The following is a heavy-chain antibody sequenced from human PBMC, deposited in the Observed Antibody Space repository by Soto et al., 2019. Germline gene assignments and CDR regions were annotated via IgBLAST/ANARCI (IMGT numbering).Heavy chain of an antibody. V-gene: IGHV1-18*01. D-gene: IGHD3-22*01. CDR3: ARDLYDSSGSLFDY. Sequence: ASVKVSCKASGYTFTSYGISWVRQAPGKGLEWMGWISAYNGNTNYAQKLQGRVTMTTDTSTSTAYMELRSLRSDDTAVYYCARDLYDSSGSLFDYWGQGTLVTSPQ. J-gene: IGHJ4*02. CDR2: ISAYNGNT. CDR1: GYTFTSYG.